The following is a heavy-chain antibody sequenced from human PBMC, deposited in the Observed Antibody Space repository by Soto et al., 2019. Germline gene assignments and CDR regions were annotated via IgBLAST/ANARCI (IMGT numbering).Heavy chain of an antibody. V-gene: IGHV1-8*01. CDR1: GYTFTSYD. CDR2: MNPNSGNT. J-gene: IGHJ6*03. D-gene: IGHD6-6*01. CDR3: ARGVAARPSGVYYYYYMDV. Sequence: QVQLVQSGAEVKKPGASVKVSCKASGYTFTSYDINWVRQATGQGLEWMGWMNPNSGNTGYAQKFQGRVTMTRNTSISTAYMELRSLRYEDTAVYYCARGVAARPSGVYYYYYMDVWCKGPRSPSP.